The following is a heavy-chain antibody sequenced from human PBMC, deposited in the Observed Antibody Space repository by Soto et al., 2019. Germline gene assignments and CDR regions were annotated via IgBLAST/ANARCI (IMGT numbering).Heavy chain of an antibody. D-gene: IGHD3-9*01. J-gene: IGHJ5*02. V-gene: IGHV4-30-2*01. CDR1: GGSISNAAYS. CDR3: ARERGRYGVSDP. Sequence: SEAVALTYTVSGGSISNAAYSWTWIRQPPGKGLEWIGYIYPSGMPFYNPSLRSRVTISIDRSNDQFSLNLKSVTAADTAVYYCARERGRYGVSDPWGQVTLVTVFS. CDR2: IYPSGMP.